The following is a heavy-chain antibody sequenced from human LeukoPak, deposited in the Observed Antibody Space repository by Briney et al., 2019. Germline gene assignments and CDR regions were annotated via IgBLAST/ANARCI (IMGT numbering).Heavy chain of an antibody. V-gene: IGHV3-66*01. CDR2: IYSHGST. CDR1: GFTFSSYA. Sequence: PGGSLRLSCAASGFTFSSYAMSWVRQAPGKGLEWVSFIYSHGSTYYADSVKGRFTISRDSSKNTLYLQMDSLRAEDTAVYYCAIVNYWGQGTLVTVSS. CDR3: AIVNY. J-gene: IGHJ4*02.